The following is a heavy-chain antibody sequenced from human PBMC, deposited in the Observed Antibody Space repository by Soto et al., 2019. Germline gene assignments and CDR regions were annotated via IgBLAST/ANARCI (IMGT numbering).Heavy chain of an antibody. V-gene: IGHV4-31*11. J-gene: IGHJ5*02. CDR2: IYFSGST. CDR3: ARGTDISGDYLSGADWFEP. D-gene: IGHD3-22*01. CDR1: GASLSSGGYY. Sequence: QVQLQESGPGLVKPSQTLSLTCAVSGASLSSGGYYWSWIRQYPGRGLEWIGYIYFSGSTHYNPSLQSRVSISEDTSKNHFSLRLSSVTAADTAVYYCARGTDISGDYLSGADWFEPWGLGTLVTVSS.